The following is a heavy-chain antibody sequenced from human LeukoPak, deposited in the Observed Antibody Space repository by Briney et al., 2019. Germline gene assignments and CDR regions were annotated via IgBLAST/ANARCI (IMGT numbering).Heavy chain of an antibody. V-gene: IGHV4-34*01. J-gene: IGHJ4*02. CDR3: ARAWRNLSYGSGSYYNSRKFDY. D-gene: IGHD3-10*01. CDR2: INHSGST. CDR1: GGSFSGYY. Sequence: SETLSLTCAVYGGSFSGYYWSWIRQPPGKGLEWIGEINHSGSTNYNPSLKSRVTISVDTSKNQFSLKLSSVTAADTAVYYCARAWRNLSYGSGSYYNSRKFDYWGQGTLVTVSS.